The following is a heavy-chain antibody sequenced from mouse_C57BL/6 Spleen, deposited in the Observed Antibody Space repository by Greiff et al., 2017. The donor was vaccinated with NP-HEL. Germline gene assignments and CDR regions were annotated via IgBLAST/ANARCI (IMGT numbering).Heavy chain of an antibody. Sequence: VQLQQSGPELVKPGASVKISCKASGYSFTDYNMNWVKQSNGKSLEWIGVINPNYGTTSYNQKFKGKATLTVDQSSSTAYMQLNSLTSEDSAVYYCASQDYYGSSYDYYAMDYWGQGTSVTVSS. CDR3: ASQDYYGSSYDYYAMDY. V-gene: IGHV1-39*01. D-gene: IGHD1-1*01. J-gene: IGHJ4*01. CDR2: INPNYGTT. CDR1: GYSFTDYN.